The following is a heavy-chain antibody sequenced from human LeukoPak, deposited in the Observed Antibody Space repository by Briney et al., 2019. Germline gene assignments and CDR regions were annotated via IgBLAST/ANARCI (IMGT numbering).Heavy chain of an antibody. CDR1: GFTFSSYE. CDR2: ISSSGNTI. V-gene: IGHV3-48*03. D-gene: IGHD1-1*01. J-gene: IGHJ4*02. Sequence: GGSLRLSCAASGFTFSSYEMNWVRQAPGKGLEWVSYISSSGNTIYYADSVKGRFTISRDNAKNSLYLQMSSLRVEDTAVYYCARGNSGAYWGQGTLVTVSS. CDR3: ARGNSGAY.